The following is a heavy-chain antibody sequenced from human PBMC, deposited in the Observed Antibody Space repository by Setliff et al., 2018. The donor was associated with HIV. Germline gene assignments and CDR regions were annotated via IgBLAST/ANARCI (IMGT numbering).Heavy chain of an antibody. V-gene: IGHV3-15*01. D-gene: IGHD2-2*02. CDR2: IKDKTNGETT. J-gene: IGHJ4*02. Sequence: KPGGSLRLSCAASGFSFSDHYMDWVRQAPGKGLEWLGRIKDKTNGETTDYAAPVKGRFTISRDDSKDTLYLQMNSLTTEDTAVYYCHHYCYSPYCHRTLGNWGRGTLVTVSS. CDR3: HHYCYSPYCHRTLGN. CDR1: GFSFSDHY.